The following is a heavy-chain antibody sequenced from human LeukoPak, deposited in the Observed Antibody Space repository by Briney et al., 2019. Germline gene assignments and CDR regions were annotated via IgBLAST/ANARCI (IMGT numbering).Heavy chain of an antibody. CDR2: ISNYNGNT. Sequence: ASVKVSCKACGYTFTSYCFSWVRQAPGQGLEGMGWISNYNGNTNCAHKFQGRGTMTTDTSTSTAYMELRSLRSDDTAVYYCARAHGFLAYCGGDCYSKAFDIWGQGTMVTVPS. V-gene: IGHV1-18*01. CDR3: ARAHGFLAYCGGDCYSKAFDI. D-gene: IGHD2-21*02. J-gene: IGHJ3*02. CDR1: GYTFTSYC.